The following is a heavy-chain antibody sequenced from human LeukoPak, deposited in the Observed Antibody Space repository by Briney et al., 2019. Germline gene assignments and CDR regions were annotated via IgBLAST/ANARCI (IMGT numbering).Heavy chain of an antibody. V-gene: IGHV4-59*01. CDR1: GGSISSYY. CDR2: IYYSGST. Sequence: SETLSLTCTVSGGSISSYYWSWIRQPPGKGLEWIGNIYYSGSTNYNPSLKSRVTISLDTSKNQFSLKVSSVTAADTAVYYCARALYYYYYMDVWGKGTTVTVSS. J-gene: IGHJ6*03. CDR3: ARALYYYYYMDV.